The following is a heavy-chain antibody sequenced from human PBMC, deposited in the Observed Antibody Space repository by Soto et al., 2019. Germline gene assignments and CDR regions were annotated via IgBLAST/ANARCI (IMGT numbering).Heavy chain of an antibody. CDR2: INGDGGYT. D-gene: IGHD1-26*01. CDR3: ARERGPYYTDY. V-gene: IGHV3-74*03. Sequence: EVQLMESGGGLVQPGGSLRLPCVVSGFTFSSYWMQWVRQAPGKGPVWVSRINGDGGYTTYADSVKGRFTISRDNAKNALYLQMNSLRDEDTAVYYCARERGPYYTDYWGQGTLVTVSS. J-gene: IGHJ4*02. CDR1: GFTFSSYW.